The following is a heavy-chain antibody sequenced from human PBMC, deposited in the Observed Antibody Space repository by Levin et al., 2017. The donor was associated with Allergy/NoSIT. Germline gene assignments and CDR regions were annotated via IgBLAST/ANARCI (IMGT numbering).Heavy chain of an antibody. Sequence: GESLKISCAASGFTFSSYGMHWVRQAPGKGLEWVAVIWYDGSNKYYADSVKGRFTISRDNSKNTLYLQMNSLRAEDTAVYYCARVFFGQQLVISGMDVWGQGTTVTVSS. CDR3: ARVFFGQQLVISGMDV. CDR1: GFTFSSYG. V-gene: IGHV3-33*01. CDR2: IWYDGSNK. D-gene: IGHD6-13*01. J-gene: IGHJ6*02.